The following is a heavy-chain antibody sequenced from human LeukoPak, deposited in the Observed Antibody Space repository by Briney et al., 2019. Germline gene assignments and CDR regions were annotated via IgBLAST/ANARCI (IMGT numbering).Heavy chain of an antibody. CDR2: ISSSGSYI. Sequence: GGSLRLSCAASGFTFSSYEMNWVRQAPGKGLEWVSYISSSGSYIYYADSVKGRFTISRDNAKNSLYLQMNSLRAEDTAVYYCARDGYYYDSSAYYSHYYYYYMDVWGKGTTVTVSS. CDR1: GFTFSSYE. J-gene: IGHJ6*03. D-gene: IGHD3-22*01. V-gene: IGHV3-21*05. CDR3: ARDGYYYDSSAYYSHYYYYYMDV.